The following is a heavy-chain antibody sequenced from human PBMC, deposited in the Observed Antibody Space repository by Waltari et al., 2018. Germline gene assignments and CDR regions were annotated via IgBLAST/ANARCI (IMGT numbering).Heavy chain of an antibody. D-gene: IGHD2-21*02. V-gene: IGHV3-33*05. J-gene: IGHJ1*01. CDR2: VSSGGDNH. CDR1: GFSLSASG. Sequence: LAEAGGGLVQPGKSLRLSCQVSGFSLSASGLHWIRQPPGKSPEWLASVSSGGDNHFYADSVKGRFVISTDNSKRMLFLQMKNLRRNDTAVYFCAGTATAFLDSWGQGTLVTVAS. CDR3: AGTATAFLDS.